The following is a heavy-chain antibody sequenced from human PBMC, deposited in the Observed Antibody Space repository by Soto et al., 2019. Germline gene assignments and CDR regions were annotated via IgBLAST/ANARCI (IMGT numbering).Heavy chain of an antibody. D-gene: IGHD4-17*01. CDR1: GFSLSTSGVG. CDR2: IYWDDDK. Sequence: QITLKESGPTLVKPTQTLTLTCTFSGFSLSTSGVGVGWIRQPPGKALEWLALIYWDDDKRYSPSLNSRLTITKDTSKNQVVLTMTNMDPVDTATYYCAHTYDYGDAGWFDPWGQGTLVTVSS. J-gene: IGHJ5*02. V-gene: IGHV2-5*02. CDR3: AHTYDYGDAGWFDP.